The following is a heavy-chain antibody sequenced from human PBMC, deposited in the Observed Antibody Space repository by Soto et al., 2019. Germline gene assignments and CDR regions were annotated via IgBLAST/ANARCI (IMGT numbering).Heavy chain of an antibody. J-gene: IGHJ5*02. CDR3: ARVNYDFWSGYYNWWFDP. Sequence: SETLSLTCTVSGGYISSYYWSWIRQPPGKGLEWIGYIYYSGSTNYNPSLKSRVTISVDTSKNQFSLKLSSVTAADTAVYYCARVNYDFWSGYYNWWFDPWGQGTLVTVSS. D-gene: IGHD3-3*01. V-gene: IGHV4-59*01. CDR1: GGYISSYY. CDR2: IYYSGST.